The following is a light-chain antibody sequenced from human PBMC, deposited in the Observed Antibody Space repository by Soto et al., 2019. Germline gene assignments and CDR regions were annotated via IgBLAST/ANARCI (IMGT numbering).Light chain of an antibody. CDR2: DVT. Sequence: QSALTQPRSVSGSPGQSVTISCTGTDRDVGNYNYVSWYQQHPGKAPKVIIYDVTKRPAGVPGRFSGSKSGSTASLIISGLQSEDEDTYYCSSYAGRQRLFGGGTKLTVL. J-gene: IGLJ2*01. CDR1: DRDVGNYNY. V-gene: IGLV2-11*01. CDR3: SSYAGRQRL.